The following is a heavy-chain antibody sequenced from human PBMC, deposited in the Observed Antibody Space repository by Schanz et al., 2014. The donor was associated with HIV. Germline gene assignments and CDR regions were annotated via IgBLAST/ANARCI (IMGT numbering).Heavy chain of an antibody. CDR3: YGDESGY. J-gene: IGHJ4*02. CDR1: EFIFSSYA. Sequence: QVQLVESGGGVVQPGRSLRLSCAASEFIFSSYAMHWVRQAPGKGLEWVAAISYDGSNKYYAESVKGRFAISRDNSKNTLYLQMNSLRAEDTAVYYCYGDESGYWGQGTLVTVSS. D-gene: IGHD4-17*01. CDR2: ISYDGSNK. V-gene: IGHV3-30*09.